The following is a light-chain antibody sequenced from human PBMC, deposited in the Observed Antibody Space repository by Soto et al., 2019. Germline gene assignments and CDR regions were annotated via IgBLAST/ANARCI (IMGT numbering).Light chain of an antibody. V-gene: IGLV2-14*03. CDR3: FTYTTRSTYV. Sequence: QSALTQPASVSGSPGPSITISFTGTSGDVGAYNHVSWYQHRPGRAPKLMIYDVSDRPSGVSNRFSGSKSDNTAYLTISGLQAEDGADYYCFTYTTRSTYVFGTGNKVTVL. J-gene: IGLJ1*01. CDR2: DVS. CDR1: SGDVGAYNH.